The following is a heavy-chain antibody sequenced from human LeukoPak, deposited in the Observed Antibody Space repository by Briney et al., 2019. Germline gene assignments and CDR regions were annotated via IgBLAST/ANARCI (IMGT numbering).Heavy chain of an antibody. D-gene: IGHD1-26*01. V-gene: IGHV3-64*02. CDR1: GFSFRYFA. J-gene: IGHJ4*02. CDR3: TRDGGSFCDFDY. CDR2: INTDGRIT. Sequence: GGSLGLSCVGSGFSFRYFAIHWVRQAPGKGLEYVSVINTDGRITYYADSVKGRFTISRDSSKNTVYLQMGSLRGDDMAVYYCTRDGGSFCDFDYWGQGALVTVSS.